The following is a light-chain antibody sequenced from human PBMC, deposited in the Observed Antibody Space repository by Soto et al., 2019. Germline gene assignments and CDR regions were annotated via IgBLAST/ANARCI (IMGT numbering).Light chain of an antibody. CDR2: LGS. CDR1: QCLLHSNGYNY. J-gene: IGKJ1*01. CDR3: MQALQTPWT. Sequence: DIVMTQSQLSLPVTPGEPASISCRSSQCLLHSNGYNYLDWYLQKPGQSPQLLIYLGSNRASGVPDRFSGSGSGTDFTLKISRVEAEDVGVYYCMQALQTPWTFGQRTKADIK. V-gene: IGKV2-28*01.